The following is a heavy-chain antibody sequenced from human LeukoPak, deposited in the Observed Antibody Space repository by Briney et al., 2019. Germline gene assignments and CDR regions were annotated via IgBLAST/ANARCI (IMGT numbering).Heavy chain of an antibody. J-gene: IGHJ4*02. CDR3: AISSGSRYGDFAY. CDR2: IYYSGST. D-gene: IGHD4-17*01. CDR1: GGSISSYY. Sequence: SETLSLTCTVSGGSISSYYWSWIRQPPGKGLEWIGYIYYSGSTNYNPSLKSRVTISVDTSKNQFSLKLSSVTAADTAVYYCAISSGSRYGDFAYWGQGTLVTVSS. V-gene: IGHV4-59*01.